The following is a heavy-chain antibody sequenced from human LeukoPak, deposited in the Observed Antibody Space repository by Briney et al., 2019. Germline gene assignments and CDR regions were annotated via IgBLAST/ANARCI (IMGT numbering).Heavy chain of an antibody. CDR2: INPKNGDT. V-gene: IGHV1-2*06. CDR1: GYTFTDYF. Sequence: ASVKVSCKASGYTFTDYFIQWVRQAPGQGFEWLGRINPKNGDTHYAQKFEGRITVARDTSISTVYMDLSRLRSEDTAVYYCARDVGYSRDGVWQKYFDYWGQGGLVTVPS. CDR3: ARDVGYSRDGVWQKYFDY. J-gene: IGHJ4*02. D-gene: IGHD5-18*01.